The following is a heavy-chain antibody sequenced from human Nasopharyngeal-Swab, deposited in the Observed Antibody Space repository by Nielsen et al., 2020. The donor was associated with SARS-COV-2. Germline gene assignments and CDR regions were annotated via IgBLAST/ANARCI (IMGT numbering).Heavy chain of an antibody. J-gene: IGHJ6*02. V-gene: IGHV3-23*01. CDR2: ISGSGDTT. CDR1: GFTLSIYA. Sequence: GESLKISCAASGFTLSIYAMTWVRQAPGKGLEWVSTISGSGDTTYYADSVKGRFTISRDNAKNSLYLQMNSLRAEDTAVYYCARDGLDYDFWSAYFMDVWGQGTTVTVSS. CDR3: ARDGLDYDFWSAYFMDV. D-gene: IGHD3-3*01.